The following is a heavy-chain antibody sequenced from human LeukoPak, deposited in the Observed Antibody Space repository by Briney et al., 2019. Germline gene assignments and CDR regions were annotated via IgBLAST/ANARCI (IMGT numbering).Heavy chain of an antibody. D-gene: IGHD1-26*01. CDR2: ISAYNGNT. V-gene: IGHV1-18*01. Sequence: ASVTVSFKASGYTFTIYGISWVRQAPGQGLEWMGWISAYNGNTNYAQKLQRRVTMTTDTSTSTAYMELRSLRSDDTAVYYCARRPRGILVGATLDYWGQGTLVTVSS. J-gene: IGHJ4*02. CDR3: ARRPRGILVGATLDY. CDR1: GYTFTIYG.